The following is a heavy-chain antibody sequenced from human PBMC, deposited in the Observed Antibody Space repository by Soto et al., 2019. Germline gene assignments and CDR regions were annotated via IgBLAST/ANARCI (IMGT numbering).Heavy chain of an antibody. CDR2: ISYDGSNK. J-gene: IGHJ3*02. V-gene: IGHV3-30*18. Sequence: VQLLESGGGFVQPGGSLRLSCAASGFTFSSYGMHWVRQAPGKGLEWVAVISYDGSNKYYADSVKGRFTISRDNSKNTLYLQMNSLRAEDTAVYYCANPSDAFDIWGQGTMVTVSS. CDR3: ANPSDAFDI. CDR1: GFTFSSYG.